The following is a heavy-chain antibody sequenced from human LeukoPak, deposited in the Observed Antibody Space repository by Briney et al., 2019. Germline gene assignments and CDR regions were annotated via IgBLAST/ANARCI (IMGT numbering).Heavy chain of an antibody. CDR1: GFTFSSYE. Sequence: PGGSLRLSCAASGFTFSSYEMNWVRQAPGKGLEWVSYISSSGSTIYYADSVKGRFTISRDNSKNTLYLQMNSLRPEDTAVYYCVSTSNFDYWGQGTLVTVSS. CDR3: VSTSNFDY. D-gene: IGHD2/OR15-2a*01. J-gene: IGHJ4*02. V-gene: IGHV3-48*03. CDR2: ISSSGSTI.